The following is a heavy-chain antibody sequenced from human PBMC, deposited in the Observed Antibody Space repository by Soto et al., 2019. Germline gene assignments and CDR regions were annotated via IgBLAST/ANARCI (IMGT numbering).Heavy chain of an antibody. CDR2: INHSGTT. Sequence: QVQLQQWGAGLLKLSETLSLTCAVYGGSFSGYTWIWIRQPPGKGLEWIGEINHSGTTNHNPSLKSRVIISVDTSKKQFSLRLTSVTAADTAVYYCARGSDYTSSFDYWGQGTLVTVSS. CDR1: GGSFSGYT. D-gene: IGHD3-16*01. CDR3: ARGSDYTSSFDY. J-gene: IGHJ4*02. V-gene: IGHV4-34*01.